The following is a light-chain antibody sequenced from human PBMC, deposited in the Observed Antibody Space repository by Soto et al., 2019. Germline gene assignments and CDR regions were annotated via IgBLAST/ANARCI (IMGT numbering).Light chain of an antibody. Sequence: QLVLTQPPSVSGAPGQRVTISCTGSSSNIGAGYDVHWYQQLPGTAPKLLIYGNSNRPSGVPDRFSGSKCGTSASLAITGLQADDEADYYCQSYDSSLSGYVFGTGTQLTVL. CDR2: GNS. V-gene: IGLV1-40*01. CDR1: SSNIGAGYD. CDR3: QSYDSSLSGYV. J-gene: IGLJ1*01.